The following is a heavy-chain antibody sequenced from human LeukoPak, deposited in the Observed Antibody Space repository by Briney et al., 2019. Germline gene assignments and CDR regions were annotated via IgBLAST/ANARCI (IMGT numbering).Heavy chain of an antibody. CDR2: ISGSGGST. D-gene: IGHD6-13*01. J-gene: IGHJ4*02. V-gene: IGHV3-23*01. Sequence: GGSLRLSCAASGVTFSNYAMTWVRQAPGKGLEWVSGISGSGGSTYNADSVNGRFTISRDNSKNTLYLQMNSLRADDTAVYYCAARYSSNWSYYFDYWGQGTLVTVSS. CDR3: AARYSSNWSYYFDY. CDR1: GVTFSNYA.